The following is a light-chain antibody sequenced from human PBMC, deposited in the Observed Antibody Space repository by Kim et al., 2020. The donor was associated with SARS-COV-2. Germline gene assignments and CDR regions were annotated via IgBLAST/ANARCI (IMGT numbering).Light chain of an antibody. J-gene: IGLJ1*01. CDR3: QSYDSSLSALYV. CDR1: SSNIGAGYD. CDR2: GNS. Sequence: VTISCTGSSSNIGAGYDVHWYQQLPGTAPKLLIYGNSNRPSGVPDRFSGSKSGTSASLAITGLQAEDDADYYCQSYDSSLSALYVFGTGTKVTVL. V-gene: IGLV1-40*01.